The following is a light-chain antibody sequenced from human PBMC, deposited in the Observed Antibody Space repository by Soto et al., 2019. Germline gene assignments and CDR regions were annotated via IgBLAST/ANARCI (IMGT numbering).Light chain of an antibody. CDR1: QTISSW. CDR3: QYYNTYSQT. Sequence: DIQMTQSPSTLSGSVGDRVTITCRASQTISSWLAWYQQKPGKAPKLLIYKASSLESGVPSRFSGSGSGTQFTLTISSLQPDDFATYYCQYYNTYSQTFGQGTKVDIK. J-gene: IGKJ1*01. CDR2: KAS. V-gene: IGKV1-5*03.